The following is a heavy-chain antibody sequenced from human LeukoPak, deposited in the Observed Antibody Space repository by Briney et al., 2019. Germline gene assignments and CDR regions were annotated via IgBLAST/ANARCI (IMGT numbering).Heavy chain of an antibody. V-gene: IGHV5-10-1*01. CDR1: GYSSTSYW. CDR2: IDPSDSYT. CDR3: ARYTTGDFDY. Sequence: GESLKISCKGSGYSSTSYWISWVRQMPGKGLEWMGRIDPSDSYTNYSPSFQGHVTISADKSISTAYLQWSSLKASDTAMYYCARYTTGDFDYWGQGTLVTVSS. J-gene: IGHJ4*02. D-gene: IGHD1-1*01.